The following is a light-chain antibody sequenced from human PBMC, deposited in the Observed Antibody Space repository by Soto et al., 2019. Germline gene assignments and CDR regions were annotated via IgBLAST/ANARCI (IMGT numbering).Light chain of an antibody. J-gene: IGLJ1*01. Sequence: QSALTQPASVSGSPGQSITISCTGTSSDGGGYNYVSWYQQHPGKAPKLMIYEVSTRPSGVSNRFSGSKSGNTASLTISGLQAEDEADYYCSSYTSSSTPYVFGTGTKLTVL. CDR1: SSDGGGYNY. V-gene: IGLV2-14*01. CDR2: EVS. CDR3: SSYTSSSTPYV.